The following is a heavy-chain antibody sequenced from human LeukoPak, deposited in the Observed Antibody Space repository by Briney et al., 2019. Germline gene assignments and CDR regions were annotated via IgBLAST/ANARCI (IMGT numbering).Heavy chain of an antibody. CDR3: AHARGYSPFDM. CDR2: VKRDGTVT. J-gene: IGHJ3*02. Sequence: GGSLRLSCVASGFTFTSHWMHWVRQTPGKGLMWVSRVKRDGTVTSYADSVKGRFTISRDNSKNTLYLQMNSLRAEDTAVYYCAHARGYSPFDMWGQGTMVTVSS. D-gene: IGHD2-15*01. CDR1: GFTFTSHW. V-gene: IGHV3-74*01.